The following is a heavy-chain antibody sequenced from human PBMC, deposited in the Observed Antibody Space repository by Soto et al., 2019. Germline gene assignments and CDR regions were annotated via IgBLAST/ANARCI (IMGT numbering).Heavy chain of an antibody. CDR1: GFSLSSYW. Sequence: PGGSLRLSCAASGFSLSSYWMYRVRQTPGKGLVWVARIKDGGDETSYAESVKGRFTISRDNAKNTLHLQMNSLRAEDTAVYYCERDREYCSGVNCYETGSGHWGQGTLVTVSS. V-gene: IGHV3-74*01. CDR3: ERDREYCSGVNCYETGSGH. CDR2: IKDGGDET. D-gene: IGHD2-15*01. J-gene: IGHJ4*02.